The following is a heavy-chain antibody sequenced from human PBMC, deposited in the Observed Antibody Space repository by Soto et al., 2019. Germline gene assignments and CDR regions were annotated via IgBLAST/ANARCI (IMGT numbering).Heavy chain of an antibody. CDR3: AAGGGLPRYY. V-gene: IGHV4-30-2*01. Sequence: SETLSLTCAVPGGSISSGCYSWSWIRQPPGKGLEWIGYIYHSGSTYYNPSLKSRVTISVDRSKNQFSLKLSSVTAADTAVYYCAAGGGLPRYYWGQGTLVTVS. CDR1: GGSISSGCYS. D-gene: IGHD5-12*01. J-gene: IGHJ4*02. CDR2: IYHSGST.